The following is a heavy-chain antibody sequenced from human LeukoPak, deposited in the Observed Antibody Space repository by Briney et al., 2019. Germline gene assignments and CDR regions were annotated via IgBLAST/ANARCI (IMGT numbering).Heavy chain of an antibody. Sequence: GGSLRLSCAASGFAFSDYWMNWVRQAPGKGLEWVANLNPDGSERQYVDSVKGRFTISRDNAKNSLYLQMITLRAEDTAVYYCARDRTFHIGDSGRWGQGTLVIVSS. V-gene: IGHV3-7*01. D-gene: IGHD5-12*01. CDR3: ARDRTFHIGDSGR. CDR2: LNPDGSER. CDR1: GFAFSDYW. J-gene: IGHJ4*02.